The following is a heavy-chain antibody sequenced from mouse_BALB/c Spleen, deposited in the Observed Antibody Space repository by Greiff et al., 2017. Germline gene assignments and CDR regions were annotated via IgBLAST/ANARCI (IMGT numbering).Heavy chain of an antibody. Sequence: VQLHQSGPGLVQPSQSLSITCTVSGFSLNSYGVHWVRQSPGKGLEWLGVIWSGGSTDYNAAFISRLSISKDNSKSQVFFKMNSLQANDTAIYYCARAYYRYDGGAGDYWGQGTSVTVSS. CDR2: IWSGGST. D-gene: IGHD2-14*01. V-gene: IGHV2-2*02. CDR1: GFSLNSYG. J-gene: IGHJ4*01. CDR3: ARAYYRYDGGAGDY.